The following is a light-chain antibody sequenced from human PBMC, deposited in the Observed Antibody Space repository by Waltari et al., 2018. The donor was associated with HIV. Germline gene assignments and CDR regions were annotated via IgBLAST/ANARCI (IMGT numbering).Light chain of an antibody. V-gene: IGKV4-1*01. J-gene: IGKJ4*01. Sequence: DIVMTQSPDSLALSLGEMAPITCKSSQSVFSSPKNKSYLTWYQQRPGLPPKVLIYWASTRESGVPDRFSGSGSGTDFTLTISNLQAEDVALYYCHQSYSNPVTFGGGTRVAIK. CDR2: WAS. CDR3: HQSYSNPVT. CDR1: QSVFSSPKNKSY.